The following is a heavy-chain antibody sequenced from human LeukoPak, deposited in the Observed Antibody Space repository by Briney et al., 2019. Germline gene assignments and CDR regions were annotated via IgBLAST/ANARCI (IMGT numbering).Heavy chain of an antibody. CDR3: ALSPVGGSYRYTSDY. Sequence: GASVKVSCKASGYTFANYDINWVRQATGQGLEWMGWMNPNSGNTGYAQKFQGRVSITRNTSISTAYMELSSLRSEDTAVYYCALSPVGGSYRYTSDYWGQGTLVTVSS. CDR1: GYTFANYD. CDR2: MNPNSGNT. D-gene: IGHD3-16*02. V-gene: IGHV1-8*03. J-gene: IGHJ4*02.